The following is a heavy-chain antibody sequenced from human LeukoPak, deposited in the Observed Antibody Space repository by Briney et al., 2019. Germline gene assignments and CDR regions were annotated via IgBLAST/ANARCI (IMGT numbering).Heavy chain of an antibody. V-gene: IGHV4-34*01. J-gene: IGHJ5*02. CDR3: ARGQDWFDP. CDR2: INHSGST. Sequence: SETLSLTCAVYGGSFSGYYWSWIRQPPGKGLEWIGEINHSGSTNYNPSLKSRVTISVDTSKNQFSLQLNSVTPEDTAVYYCARGQDWFDPWGQGTLVTVSS. CDR1: GGSFSGYY.